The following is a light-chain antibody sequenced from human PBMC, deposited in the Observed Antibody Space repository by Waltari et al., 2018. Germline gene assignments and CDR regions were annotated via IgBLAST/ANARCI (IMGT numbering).Light chain of an antibody. Sequence: QSALTQPASVSGSPGQSITISCTGTSSDVGSYNYVSGYQQHPGKAPKLMIYDFTTRPSGVSNRFSGSKSGNTASLAISGLQAEDEADYYCSSYTSSSTLVFGVGTKVTVL. CDR1: SSDVGSYNY. CDR3: SSYTSSSTLV. CDR2: DFT. V-gene: IGLV2-14*01. J-gene: IGLJ1*01.